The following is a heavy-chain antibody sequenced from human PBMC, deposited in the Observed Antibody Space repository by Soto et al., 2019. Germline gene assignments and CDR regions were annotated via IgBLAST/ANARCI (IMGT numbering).Heavy chain of an antibody. D-gene: IGHD3-3*01. V-gene: IGHV4-34*01. J-gene: IGHJ5*02. CDR3: ARGYFTIFGVVIGRSSNWFDP. CDR2: INHSGST. Sequence: SETLSLTCPVYGGSFSGYYWSWIRQPPGKGLEWIGEINHSGSTNYNPSLKSRVTISVDTSKNQFSLKLSSVTAADTAVYYCARGYFTIFGVVIGRSSNWFDPWGQGTLVTVSS. CDR1: GGSFSGYY.